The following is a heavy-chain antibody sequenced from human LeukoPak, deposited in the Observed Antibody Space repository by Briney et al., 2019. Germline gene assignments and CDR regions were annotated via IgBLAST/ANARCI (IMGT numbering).Heavy chain of an antibody. V-gene: IGHV5-10-1*01. J-gene: IGHJ4*02. CDR2: IDPSDSYT. Sequence: GESLRISCSTSAVRFTSYYISWVSQMPGKGLEWMGRIDPSDSYTNYSPSFQGHVTISADKSISTAYLQWSSLKALDTAMFYCLSQAVGGWGSYQYWGQGTLVTVSS. CDR1: AVRFTSYY. CDR3: LSQAVGGWGSYQY. D-gene: IGHD3-16*02.